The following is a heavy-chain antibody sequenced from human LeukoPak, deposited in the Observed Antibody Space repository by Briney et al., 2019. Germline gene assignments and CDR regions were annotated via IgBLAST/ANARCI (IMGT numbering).Heavy chain of an antibody. J-gene: IGHJ5*02. CDR1: GYSFTNYW. CDR2: IDPSDSRT. CDR3: ARLFIRGTWEYNWFDP. Sequence: GESLKISCKGSGYSFTNYWINWVRQMPGKGLEWMGRIDPSDSRTNYSPSFQGQVTISADKSISTAYLQWSSLKASDTAMYYCARLFIRGTWEYNWFDPWGQGTLVTVSS. D-gene: IGHD1-26*01. V-gene: IGHV5-10-1*04.